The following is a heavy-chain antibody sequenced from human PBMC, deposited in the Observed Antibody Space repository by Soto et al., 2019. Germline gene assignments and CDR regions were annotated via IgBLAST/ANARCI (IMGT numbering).Heavy chain of an antibody. V-gene: IGHV4-61*01. Sequence: ASETLSLTCTVSGGSVSSGSYYWSWIRQPPGKGLEWIGYIYYSGSTNYNPSLKSRVTISVDTSKNQFSLKLSSVTAADTAVYYCARLVFGVVTLYYFDYWGQGTLVTVSS. CDR1: GGSVSSGSYY. J-gene: IGHJ4*02. CDR3: ARLVFGVVTLYYFDY. D-gene: IGHD3-3*01. CDR2: IYYSGST.